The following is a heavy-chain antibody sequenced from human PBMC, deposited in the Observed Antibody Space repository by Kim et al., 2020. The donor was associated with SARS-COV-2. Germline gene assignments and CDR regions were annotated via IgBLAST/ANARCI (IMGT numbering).Heavy chain of an antibody. CDR3: ARQGRITMVRGVMGYWFDP. V-gene: IGHV4-39*01. Sequence: SRVTISVDTSKNQFSLKLSSVTAADTAVYYCARQGRITMVRGVMGYWFDPWGQGTLVTVSS. J-gene: IGHJ5*02. D-gene: IGHD3-10*01.